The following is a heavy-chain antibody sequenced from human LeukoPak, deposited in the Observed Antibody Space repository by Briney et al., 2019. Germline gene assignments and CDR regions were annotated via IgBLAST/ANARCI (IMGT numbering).Heavy chain of an antibody. CDR1: GFTFSNFG. CDR2: INTDGSST. V-gene: IGHV3-74*01. J-gene: IGHJ1*01. D-gene: IGHD2-2*01. CDR3: ARGGSVSCHH. Sequence: PGGSLRLSCATSGFTFSNFGIHWVRQAPGKGLVWVSRINTDGSSTSYADSVKGRFTISRDNAKNTVYLQMNSLRAEDTAVYYCARGGSVSCHHWGQGTLVTVSS.